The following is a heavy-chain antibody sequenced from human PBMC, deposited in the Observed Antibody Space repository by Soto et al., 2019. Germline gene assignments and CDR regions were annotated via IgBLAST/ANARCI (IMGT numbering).Heavy chain of an antibody. J-gene: IGHJ5*01. CDR3: ARDAGSSGWADS. Sequence: PSETLSLTCTVSGGSISGYYWSWFRQPPGKGLEWIGFVHYSGSTNYNPSLKSRLTISADTSKNQFSLKLRSVTAADTAVYFCARDAGSSGWADSWGQGTQVT. D-gene: IGHD6-19*01. CDR2: VHYSGST. V-gene: IGHV4-59*01. CDR1: GGSISGYY.